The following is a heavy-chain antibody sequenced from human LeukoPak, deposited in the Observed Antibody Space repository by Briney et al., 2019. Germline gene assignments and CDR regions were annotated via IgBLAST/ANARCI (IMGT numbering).Heavy chain of an antibody. Sequence: GASVKVSCKASGGTFSSYAISWVRQAPGQGLEWMGGIIPIFGTANYAQKFQGRVTITADESTSTAYMELSSLRSEDTAVYYCAREYGRGIDGGYFDYWGQGTLVTVSS. CDR3: AREYGRGIDGGYFDY. V-gene: IGHV1-69*13. D-gene: IGHD6-13*01. CDR1: GGTFSSYA. J-gene: IGHJ4*02. CDR2: IIPIFGTA.